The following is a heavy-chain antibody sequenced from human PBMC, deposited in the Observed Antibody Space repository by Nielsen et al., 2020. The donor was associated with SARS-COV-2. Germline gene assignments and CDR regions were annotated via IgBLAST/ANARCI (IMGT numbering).Heavy chain of an antibody. Sequence: GESLKISCAASGFTFSSHWMHWVRQAPGKGLMWVSRIKTDGSSPTYADSVKGRFTISRDNAKNSLYLQMNSLRAEDTALYYCAKDKFDYWGQGTLVTVSS. CDR1: GFTFSSHW. J-gene: IGHJ4*02. CDR3: AKDKFDY. V-gene: IGHV3-74*01. CDR2: IKTDGSSP.